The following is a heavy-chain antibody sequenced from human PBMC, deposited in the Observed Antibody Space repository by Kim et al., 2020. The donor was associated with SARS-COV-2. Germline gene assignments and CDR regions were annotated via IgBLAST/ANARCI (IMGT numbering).Heavy chain of an antibody. CDR1: GFTFSSYG. V-gene: IGHV3-30*18. D-gene: IGHD1-7*01. CDR2: ISYDGSNK. Sequence: GGSLRLSCAASGFTFSSYGMHWVRQAPGKGLEWVAVISYDGSNKEYADSVRGRFTISRDNSKNTLYLQMNSLRADDTAVYYCAKDRRTYYYGMDVWGQGTTVSVSS. J-gene: IGHJ6*02. CDR3: AKDRRTYYYGMDV.